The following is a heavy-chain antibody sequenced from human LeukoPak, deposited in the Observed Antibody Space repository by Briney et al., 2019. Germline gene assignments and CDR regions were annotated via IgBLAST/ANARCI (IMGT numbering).Heavy chain of an antibody. J-gene: IGHJ1*01. CDR3: ARAPIAAHFQH. Sequence: ASVKVSCKASGYTFTSYYMHWLRQAPGQGLEWMGIINPSGGSTSYAQKFQGRVTMTRDTSTSTVYMELSSLRSEDTAVYYCARAPIAAHFQHWGQGTLVTVSS. CDR1: GYTFTSYY. D-gene: IGHD6-13*01. V-gene: IGHV1-46*03. CDR2: INPSGGST.